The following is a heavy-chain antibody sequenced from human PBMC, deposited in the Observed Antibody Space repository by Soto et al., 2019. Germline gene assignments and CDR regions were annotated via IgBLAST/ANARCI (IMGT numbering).Heavy chain of an antibody. CDR3: ARVYCSGGSCYGIDY. D-gene: IGHD2-15*01. CDR1: GYTFTSYY. CDR2: INPTSST. Sequence: QVQLGQSGAEVKKPGASVKVSCKASGYTFTSYYMHWVRQAPGQGLEWMGIINPTSSTSYAQKFQGRVTMTRDTSTSTVYMELSSLRSEDTAVYYCARVYCSGGSCYGIDYWGQGTLVTVSS. V-gene: IGHV1-46*01. J-gene: IGHJ4*02.